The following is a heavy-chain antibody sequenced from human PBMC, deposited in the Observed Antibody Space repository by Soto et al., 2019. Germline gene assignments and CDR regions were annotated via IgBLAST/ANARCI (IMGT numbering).Heavy chain of an antibody. Sequence: SETLSLTCSVSGGSISSGGYYWSWIRQHPGKGLEWIGYIYYSGSTYYNPSLKSRVTISVDTSKNQFSLKLSYVTAADTAMYYWERAKGVPAAEHYYYYYGMDVWGQGPTVTVSS. CDR2: IYYSGST. V-gene: IGHV4-31*03. CDR1: GGSISSGGYY. J-gene: IGHJ6*02. D-gene: IGHD2-2*01. CDR3: ERAKGVPAAEHYYYYYGMDV.